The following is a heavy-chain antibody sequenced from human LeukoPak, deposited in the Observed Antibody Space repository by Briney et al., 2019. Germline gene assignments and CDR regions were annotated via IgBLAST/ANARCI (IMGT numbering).Heavy chain of an antibody. CDR2: ISSSSSYT. D-gene: IGHD6-13*01. Sequence: GGSLRLSCAASGFTFSDYYMSWIRQAPGKGLEWVSYISSSSSYTNYADSVKGRFTISRDNAKNSLYLQMNGLRAEDTAVYYCARDFSSSLDFWGQGTLVTVSS. CDR3: ARDFSSSLDF. CDR1: GFTFSDYY. V-gene: IGHV3-11*06. J-gene: IGHJ4*02.